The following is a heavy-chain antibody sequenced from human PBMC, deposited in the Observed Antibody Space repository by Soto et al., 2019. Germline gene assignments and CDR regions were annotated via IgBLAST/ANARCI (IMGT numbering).Heavy chain of an antibody. CDR3: ARDGLGDIVVVPAAQGGDY. CDR1: GYTFTSYG. V-gene: IGHV1-18*01. J-gene: IGHJ4*02. CDR2: ISAYNGNT. D-gene: IGHD2-2*01. Sequence: QVQLVQSGAEVKKPGASVKVSCKASGYTFTSYGISWVRQAPGQGLEWMGWISAYNGNTNYAQKLQGRVTMTTDISTSTAYMELRSLRSDDTAVYYCARDGLGDIVVVPAAQGGDYWGQGTLVTVSS.